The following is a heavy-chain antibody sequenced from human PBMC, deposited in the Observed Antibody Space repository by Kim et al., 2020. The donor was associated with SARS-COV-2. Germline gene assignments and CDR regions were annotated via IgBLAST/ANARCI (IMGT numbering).Heavy chain of an antibody. D-gene: IGHD3-22*01. V-gene: IGHV1-18*04. CDR2: ISAYNGNT. CDR3: ARDEVTNYVSAL. J-gene: IGHJ4*02. Sequence: ASVKVSCKASGYTFTSYGISWVRQAPGQGLEWMGWISAYNGNTNYAQKLQGRVTMTTDTSTSTAYMELRSLRSDDTALYYCARDEVTNYVSALWGQGTLVTVSS. CDR1: GYTFTSYG.